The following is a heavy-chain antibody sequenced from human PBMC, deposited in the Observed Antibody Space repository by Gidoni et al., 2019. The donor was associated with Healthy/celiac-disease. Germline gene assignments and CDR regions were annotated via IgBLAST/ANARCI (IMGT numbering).Heavy chain of an antibody. CDR3: ARAKEGDYSNYDWFDP. D-gene: IGHD4-4*01. Sequence: QVPLQASDPGLVKPSQTLSLTCTVYVRSISSASYSWSCIRQPAGKGLGWIGRIYTSGSTNYTPSLKGRVTISVDTSKNQCSLKLSSVTAADTAVYYCARAKEGDYSNYDWFDPWGQGTLVTVSS. J-gene: IGHJ5*02. V-gene: IGHV4-61*02. CDR1: VRSISSASYS. CDR2: IYTSGST.